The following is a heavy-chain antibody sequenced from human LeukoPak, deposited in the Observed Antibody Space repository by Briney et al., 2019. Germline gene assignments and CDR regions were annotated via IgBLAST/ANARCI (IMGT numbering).Heavy chain of an antibody. J-gene: IGHJ4*02. CDR2: IWYDGSNK. CDR3: ARDIVTIFGVVIHPLDY. D-gene: IGHD3-3*01. Sequence: GRSLRLSCAASGFTFSSYGMHWVRQAPGKGLEWVAVIWYDGSNKYYADSVKGRFTISRDNSKNSLYLQMNSLRAEDTAVYYCARDIVTIFGVVIHPLDYWGQGTLVTVSS. CDR1: GFTFSSYG. V-gene: IGHV3-33*01.